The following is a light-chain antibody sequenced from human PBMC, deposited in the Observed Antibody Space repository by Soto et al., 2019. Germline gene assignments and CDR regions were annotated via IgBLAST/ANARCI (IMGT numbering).Light chain of an antibody. CDR1: SSDVGAYIF. Sequence: QSVLTQPGSVSGSPGQSITISCTGTSSDVGAYIFVSWYQQHPGKAPKLMIYDIINRPSGVSNRFSGSKSGNTASLTISGLQAEDEADYYCVSFTTSRSYVFGTGTKLTVL. V-gene: IGLV2-14*03. J-gene: IGLJ1*01. CDR3: VSFTTSRSYV. CDR2: DII.